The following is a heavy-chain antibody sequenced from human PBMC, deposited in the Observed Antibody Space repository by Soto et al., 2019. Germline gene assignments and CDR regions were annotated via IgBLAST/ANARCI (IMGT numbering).Heavy chain of an antibody. V-gene: IGHV3-33*01. CDR2: IWYDGSNK. Sequence: GALRLSCAASGFTFSSYGMHWVRQAPGKGLEWVAVIWYDGSNKYYADSVKGRFTISRDNSKNTLYLQMNSLRAEDTAVYYCARDGYSSGWYGASYYYGMDVWGQGTTVTVSS. J-gene: IGHJ6*02. CDR1: GFTFSSYG. CDR3: ARDGYSSGWYGASYYYGMDV. D-gene: IGHD6-19*01.